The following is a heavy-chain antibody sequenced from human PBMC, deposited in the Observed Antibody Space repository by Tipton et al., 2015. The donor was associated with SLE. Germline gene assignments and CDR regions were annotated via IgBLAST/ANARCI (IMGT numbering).Heavy chain of an antibody. D-gene: IGHD4-17*01. Sequence: TLSLTCAVYGGSFSGYYWSWIRQPPGKGLEWIGEINHSGSTNYSPSLKSRVTISVDTSKNQFSLKLSSVTAADTAVYYCAKGRQKNYADHAYWGQGTLVTVSS. J-gene: IGHJ4*02. CDR2: INHSGST. CDR3: AKGRQKNYADHAY. CDR1: GGSFSGYY. V-gene: IGHV4-34*01.